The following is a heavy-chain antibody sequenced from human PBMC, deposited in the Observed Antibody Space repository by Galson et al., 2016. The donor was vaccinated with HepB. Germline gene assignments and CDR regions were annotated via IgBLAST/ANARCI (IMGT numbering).Heavy chain of an antibody. V-gene: IGHV3-23*01. CDR2: ISGGADGP. Sequence: SLRLSCAASGFPFSNFAMSWVRQAPGRGQEWVSAISGGADGPYYADSVRGRCALSRDNSKNTLYLQMNSLRADDPAVYYCAKMRGHPTYHNYMDVWGKGTTVTVSS. CDR1: GFPFSNFA. CDR3: AKMRGHPTYHNYMDV. J-gene: IGHJ6*03.